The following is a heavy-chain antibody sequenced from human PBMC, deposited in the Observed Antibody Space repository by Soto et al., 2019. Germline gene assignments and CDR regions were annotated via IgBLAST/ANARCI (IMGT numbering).Heavy chain of an antibody. J-gene: IGHJ4*02. CDR1: GVSFSRYR. Sequence: GPLRVSYTVSGVSFSRYRVNWVRQAPGKGLEWVSSISRSSGEIHYADSVKGRFTISRDNAKNSLYLQMESLRHEDTAVYYCATEYEIVTGYPYYFDYWGKGTLVTVSS. D-gene: IGHD3-9*01. CDR3: ATEYEIVTGYPYYFDY. V-gene: IGHV3-48*02. CDR2: ISRSSGEI.